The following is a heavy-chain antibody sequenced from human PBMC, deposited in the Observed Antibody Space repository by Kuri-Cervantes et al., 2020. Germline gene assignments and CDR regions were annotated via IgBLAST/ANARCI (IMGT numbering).Heavy chain of an antibody. J-gene: IGHJ6*03. CDR3: TTEGIAAAGAVPTYYYMDV. CDR1: GFTFSSYS. CDR2: ISSSSSYI. Sequence: GESLKISCAASGFTFSSYSMNWVRQAPGKGLEWVSSISSSSSYIYYADSVKGRFTISRDNAKNSLYLQMNSLKTEDTAVYYCTTEGIAAAGAVPTYYYMDVWGKGTTVTVSS. V-gene: IGHV3-21*03. D-gene: IGHD6-13*01.